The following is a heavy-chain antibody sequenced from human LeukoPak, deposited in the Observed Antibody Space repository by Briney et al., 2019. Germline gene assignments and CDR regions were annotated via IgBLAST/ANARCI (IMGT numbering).Heavy chain of an antibody. V-gene: IGHV3-21*01. Sequence: KPGGSLRLSCATSGFTFMSYTMNWIRQAPGKGLEWVSSISGSSTYIYYADSVKGRFTISRDYAKNSVHLQMNSLRAEDTAVYYCAREPPSTVLNWFDPWGQGTLVTVSS. CDR3: AREPPSTVLNWFDP. D-gene: IGHD4-17*01. CDR2: ISGSSTYI. J-gene: IGHJ5*02. CDR1: GFTFMSYT.